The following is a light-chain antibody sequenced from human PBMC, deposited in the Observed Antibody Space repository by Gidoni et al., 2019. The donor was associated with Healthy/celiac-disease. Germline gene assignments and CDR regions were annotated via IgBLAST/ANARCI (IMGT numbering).Light chain of an antibody. CDR1: QSISSY. CDR3: QQSYSTPPHT. CDR2: AAS. V-gene: IGKV1-39*01. J-gene: IGKJ2*01. Sequence: DLHIPRTPSSLSASVGDRVTMTCRASQSISSYLNWYQQKPGKAPKLLIYAASSLQSGVPSRFSGSGSGTDFTLTISRLQPEDFATYYCQQSYSTPPHTFGQGTRLEIK.